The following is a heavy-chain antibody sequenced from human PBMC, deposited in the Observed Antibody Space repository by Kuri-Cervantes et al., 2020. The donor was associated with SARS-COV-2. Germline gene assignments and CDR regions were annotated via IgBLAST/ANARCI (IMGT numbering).Heavy chain of an antibody. J-gene: IGHJ5*02. CDR2: ISSSGSTI. Sequence: GESLKISCAASGITLSDFYMSWIRQAPGKGLEWVSYISSSGSTIYYADSVKGRFTISRDNAKNSLYLQMNSLRAEDTAVYYCAAAPKIAVAGTGWWFDPWGQGTLVTVSS. V-gene: IGHV3-11*01. CDR3: AAAPKIAVAGTGWWFDP. D-gene: IGHD6-19*01. CDR1: GITLSDFY.